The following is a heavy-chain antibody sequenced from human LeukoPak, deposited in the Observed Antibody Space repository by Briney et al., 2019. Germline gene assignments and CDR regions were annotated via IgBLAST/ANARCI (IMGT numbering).Heavy chain of an antibody. CDR3: AKDMHYDSSGYYGLQFDS. V-gene: IGHV3-30*18. CDR2: ISYDGSKK. D-gene: IGHD3-22*01. Sequence: GGSLRLSCAASGFTFSGYGMHWVRQAPGKGLEWVAVISYDGSKKYYADSVKGRFTIAGDNSKNILYLQMNSLRADDTAVYYCAKDMHYDSSGYYGLQFDSWGQGTLVTVSS. J-gene: IGHJ4*02. CDR1: GFTFSGYG.